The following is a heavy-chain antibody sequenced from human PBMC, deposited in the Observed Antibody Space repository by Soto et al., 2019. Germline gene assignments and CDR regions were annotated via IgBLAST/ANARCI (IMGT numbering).Heavy chain of an antibody. CDR1: GGSISSGGYY. J-gene: IGHJ4*02. D-gene: IGHD3-10*01. CDR2: IYYSGSN. Sequence: QVQLQESGPGLVKPSQTLSLTCTVSGGSISSGGYYWSWIRQHPGKALEWIGYIYYSGSNYYNPSLNSPVSISVGTSKNQFALKLSSVTAADTAVYYCARDNGDYYGSGSYYTHWVQGTLVTVSS. CDR3: ARDNGDYYGSGSYYTH. V-gene: IGHV4-31*01.